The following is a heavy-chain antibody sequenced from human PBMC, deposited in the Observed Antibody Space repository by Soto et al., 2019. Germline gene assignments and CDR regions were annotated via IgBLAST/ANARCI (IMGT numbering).Heavy chain of an antibody. CDR3: ALLWELRPGMDV. CDR1: GGSFSGYH. Sequence: SETLSLTCAVYGGSFSGYHWSWIRRPPGKGLEWIGEINHSGSTNYNPSLKSRVTISVDTSKNQFSLKLSSVTAADTAVYYCALLWELRPGMDVWGQGTTVTVSS. J-gene: IGHJ6*02. V-gene: IGHV4-34*01. CDR2: INHSGST. D-gene: IGHD1-26*01.